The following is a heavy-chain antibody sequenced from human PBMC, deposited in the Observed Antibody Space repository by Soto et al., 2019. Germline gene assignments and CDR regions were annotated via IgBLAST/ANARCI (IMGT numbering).Heavy chain of an antibody. Sequence: EVQLVESGGGLVKPGGSLRLSCAASGFTFSSYSMNWVRQAPGKGLEWVSSISSSSSYIYYADSVKGRFTISRDNAKNSLYLQMNSLRAEDTAVYYCARGLPTLPYSCSWKDAFDIWGQGTMVTVSS. CDR1: GFTFSSYS. V-gene: IGHV3-21*01. CDR2: ISSSSSYI. J-gene: IGHJ3*02. D-gene: IGHD6-13*01. CDR3: ARGLPTLPYSCSWKDAFDI.